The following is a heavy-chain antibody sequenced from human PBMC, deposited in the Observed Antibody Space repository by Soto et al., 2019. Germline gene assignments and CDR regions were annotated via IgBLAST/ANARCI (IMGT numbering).Heavy chain of an antibody. CDR2: INHSGST. CDR3: GGGGTTRGGGYGMDV. J-gene: IGHJ6*02. V-gene: IGHV4-34*01. CDR1: GGSFSGYY. Sequence: QVQLQQWGAGLLKPSETLSLTCAVYGGSFSGYYWSWIRQPPGKGLEWIGEINHSGSTNYNPSLKRRVTKAVNTSKNQFPLKLSSGTAADTAVYYCGGGGTTRGGGYGMDVWGQGTTVTVSS. D-gene: IGHD4-4*01.